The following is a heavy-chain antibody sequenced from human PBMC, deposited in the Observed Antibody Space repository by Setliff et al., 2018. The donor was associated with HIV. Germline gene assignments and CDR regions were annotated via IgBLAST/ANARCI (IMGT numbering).Heavy chain of an antibody. CDR1: GYTSTSYD. V-gene: IGHV1-8*01. J-gene: IGHJ6*03. CDR2: MNPDSGNT. CDR3: ARTRSGGSSVYYYYYMDV. Sequence: ASVKVSCKASGYTSTSYDINWVRQATGQGLEWMGWMNPDSGNTGSAQNFQGRLTITWNTSISTSYMELGSLGFDDTAVYFCARTRSGGSSVYYYYYMDVWGQGTAVTVSS. D-gene: IGHD2-15*01.